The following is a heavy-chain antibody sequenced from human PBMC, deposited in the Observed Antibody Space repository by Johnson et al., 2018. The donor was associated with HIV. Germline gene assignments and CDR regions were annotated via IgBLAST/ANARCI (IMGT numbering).Heavy chain of an antibody. CDR2: ISGSGGST. V-gene: IGHV3-23*04. CDR1: GFTFSDSY. D-gene: IGHD2-21*01. Sequence: VQLVESGGGLVKPGGSLRLSCAASGFTFSDSYMSWIRQAPGKGLEWVSAISGSGGSTYYADSVKGRFTISRDNSKNTLYLQMNSLRAEDTAVYYCAKRGGYIVGDAFDIWGQGTMVTVSS. J-gene: IGHJ3*02. CDR3: AKRGGYIVGDAFDI.